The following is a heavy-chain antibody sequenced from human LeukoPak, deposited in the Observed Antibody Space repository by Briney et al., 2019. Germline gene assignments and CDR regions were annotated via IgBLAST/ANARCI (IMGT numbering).Heavy chain of an antibody. CDR1: EFTFSDYA. CDR3: VNIALAVY. CDR2: ISSDGGTA. D-gene: IGHD2-21*01. V-gene: IGHV3-64D*09. J-gene: IGHJ4*02. Sequence: GGSLRLSCADSEFTFSDYAMSWVRQAPGKGLEYLSAISSDGGTAYYADSVKGRFTISRDNSKNTVYLQMSSLRAEDTAVYYCVNIALAVYWGQGTLVTVSS.